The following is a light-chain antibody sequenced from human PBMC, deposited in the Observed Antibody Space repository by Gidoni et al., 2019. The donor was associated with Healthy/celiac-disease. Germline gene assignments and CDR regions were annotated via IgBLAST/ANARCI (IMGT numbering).Light chain of an antibody. CDR1: KLGDKY. CDR2: QDS. CDR3: QAWDSSTHVV. Sequence: SYELTQPPSVSASPGQTASITCSGAKLGDKYACWYQQKPGQSPVLVIYQDSKRPSGIPERFSGSNSGNTATLTISGTQAMDEADYYCQAWDSSTHVVFGGGTKLTVL. V-gene: IGLV3-1*01. J-gene: IGLJ2*01.